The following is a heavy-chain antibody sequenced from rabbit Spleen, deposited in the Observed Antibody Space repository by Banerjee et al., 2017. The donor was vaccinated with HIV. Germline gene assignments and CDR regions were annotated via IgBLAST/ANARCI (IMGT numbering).Heavy chain of an antibody. D-gene: IGHD4-1*01. CDR2: INSFSGRP. Sequence: QEQLEESGGGLVKPEGSLTLTCKASGFSFSNGYVMCWVRQAPGKGLEWIACINSFSGRPVYATWVNGRFTISSDNAQSTVDLKMTSLTAADTATYFCARAIVPWLGLTRLDLWGPGTLVTVS. CDR1: GFSFSNGYV. V-gene: IGHV1S43*01. CDR3: ARAIVPWLGLTRLDL. J-gene: IGHJ3*01.